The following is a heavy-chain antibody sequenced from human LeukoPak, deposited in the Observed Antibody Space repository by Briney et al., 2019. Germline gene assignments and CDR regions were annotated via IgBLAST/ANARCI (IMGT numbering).Heavy chain of an antibody. CDR3: ARTYDY. J-gene: IGHJ4*02. Sequence: PSETLSLTCTISGGSISSSNYYWSWIRQPPGKGLEWIGYIYYSGSTNYNPSLKSRVTISVDTSKNQFSLKLSSVTAADTAVYYCARTYDYWGQGTLVTVSS. CDR2: IYYSGST. V-gene: IGHV4-61*01. CDR1: GGSISSSNYY.